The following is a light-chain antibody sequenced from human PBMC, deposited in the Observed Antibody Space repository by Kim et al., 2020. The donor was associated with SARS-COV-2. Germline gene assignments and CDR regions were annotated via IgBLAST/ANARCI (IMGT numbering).Light chain of an antibody. CDR1: QSFSHW. CDR2: DAS. J-gene: IGKJ2*01. CDR3: QQYNIYPYS. Sequence: DIQMTQSPSTLSASVGDRVTITCRASQSFSHWLAWYQQKPGEAPKVLIYDASSLESGVPSRFSGSGSGTEFTLTISGLQPDDFATYYCQQYNIYPYSFGQGTKLEI. V-gene: IGKV1-5*01.